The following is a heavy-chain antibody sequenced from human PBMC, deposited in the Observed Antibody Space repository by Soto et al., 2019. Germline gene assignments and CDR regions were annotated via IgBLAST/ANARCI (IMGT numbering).Heavy chain of an antibody. V-gene: IGHV3-23*01. J-gene: IGHJ4*02. Sequence: EVQVSESGGGLVQPGGSLRLSCATSGFTFSNYPMNWVRQAPGKGLEWVSGISAGGDRTYYADSVKARFTIFRDNSKNSVSLRMNRLRVEDTAVYYCAGRVWGQGTLVTVSS. CDR3: AGRV. CDR1: GFTFSNYP. CDR2: ISAGGDRT.